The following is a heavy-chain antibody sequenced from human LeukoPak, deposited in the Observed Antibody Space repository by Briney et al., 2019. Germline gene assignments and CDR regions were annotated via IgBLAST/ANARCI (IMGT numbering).Heavy chain of an antibody. CDR2: ISVSGNT. J-gene: IGHJ4*02. D-gene: IGHD1-26*01. CDR1: GFTLSSYA. Sequence: GGSLRLSCAASGFTLSSYAMSWVRQGPGKGLEWVSAISVSGNTYHADSVKGRFTISRDSYKNTLYLQMNSLRAEDAAVYYCAKMYGGTYIGDWGQGTLVTVSA. V-gene: IGHV3-23*01. CDR3: AKMYGGTYIGD.